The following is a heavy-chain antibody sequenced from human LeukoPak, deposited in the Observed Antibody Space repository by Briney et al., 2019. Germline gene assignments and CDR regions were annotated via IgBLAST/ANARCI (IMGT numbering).Heavy chain of an antibody. CDR2: ISGSGGST. J-gene: IGHJ2*01. CDR3: AKDRVSYWYFDL. D-gene: IGHD2/OR15-2a*01. V-gene: IGHV3-23*01. CDR1: GFTFSSYD. Sequence: GGSLRLSCAAYGFTFSSYDMTWVRQAPGKGPEWVSAISGSGGSTYYADSVKGRFTISRDNSENTLYLQMNSLRDEVTAVYYCAKDRVSYWYFDLWGRGTLVTVSS.